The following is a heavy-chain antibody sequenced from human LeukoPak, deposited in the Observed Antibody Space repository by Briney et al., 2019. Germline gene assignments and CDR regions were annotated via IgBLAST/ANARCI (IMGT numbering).Heavy chain of an antibody. CDR1: RYTFSDYS. CDR3: ARDLSMVGATASVGYNWFDP. CDR2: INPNLDVT. D-gene: IGHD1-26*01. Sequence: ASVKVSCKTSRYTFSDYSIHWVRPAPGQGLEWMGWINPNLDVTYFAPKFQDRVAMTRDTSISTAYMEMSWLTYDDTAVYYCARDLSMVGATASVGYNWFDPWGQGTLVTVSS. J-gene: IGHJ5*02. V-gene: IGHV1-2*02.